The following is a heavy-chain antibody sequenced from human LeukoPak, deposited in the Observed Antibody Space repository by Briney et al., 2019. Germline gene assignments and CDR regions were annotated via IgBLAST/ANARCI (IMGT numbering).Heavy chain of an antibody. Sequence: GGSLRLSCAASGFTFSSCSMNWVRQAPGKGLEWVSSISSSSSYIYYADSVKGRFTISRDNAKNSLYLQMNSLRAEDTAVYYCAREYYYGSRDYASYYYGMDVWGQGTTVTVSS. CDR3: AREYYYGSRDYASYYYGMDV. D-gene: IGHD3-10*01. CDR2: ISSSSSYI. CDR1: GFTFSSCS. J-gene: IGHJ6*02. V-gene: IGHV3-21*01.